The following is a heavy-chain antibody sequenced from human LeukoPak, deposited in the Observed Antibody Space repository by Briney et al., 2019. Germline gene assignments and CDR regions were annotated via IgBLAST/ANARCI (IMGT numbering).Heavy chain of an antibody. V-gene: IGHV3-53*01. CDR2: IYIDGTT. D-gene: IGHD6-13*01. CDR1: GFIVSHNY. CDR3: AKSPMRAAAGPSPDY. J-gene: IGHJ4*02. Sequence: PGGSLRLSCAASGFIVSHNYMTWVRQAPGKGLEWISVIYIDGTTYYADSVKGRFTISRDNSKNTLYLQMNSLRAEDTAVYYCAKSPMRAAAGPSPDYWGQGTLVTVSS.